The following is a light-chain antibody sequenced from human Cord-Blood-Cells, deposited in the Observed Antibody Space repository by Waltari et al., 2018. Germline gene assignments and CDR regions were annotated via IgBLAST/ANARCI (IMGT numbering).Light chain of an antibody. J-gene: IGKJ5*01. V-gene: IGKV4-1*01. CDR1: QSVLYSSNNKNY. Sequence: DIVMTQSPDSLAVSLGERATINCKSSQSVLYSSNNKNYLALYQQKPGQPANLLIYWASTRESVVPGRFSGSGSGTDFTLTISSLQAEDVAVYYCQQYYSTPITFGQETRLEIK. CDR2: WAS. CDR3: QQYYSTPIT.